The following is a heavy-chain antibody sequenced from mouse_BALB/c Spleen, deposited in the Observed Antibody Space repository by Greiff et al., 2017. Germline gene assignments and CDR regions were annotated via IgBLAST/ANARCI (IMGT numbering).Heavy chain of an antibody. CDR1: GYSFTSYW. D-gene: IGHD1-2*01. J-gene: IGHJ2*01. V-gene: IGHV1-5*01. CDR2: IYPGNSDT. CDR3: TRTPLLTTATLFDY. Sequence: EVQLQQSGTVLARPGASVKMSCKASGYSFTSYWMHWVKQRPGQGLEWIGAIYPGNSDTSYNQKFKGKAKLTAVTSASTAYMELSSLTNEDSAVYYRTRTPLLTTATLFDYWGQGTTLTVSS.